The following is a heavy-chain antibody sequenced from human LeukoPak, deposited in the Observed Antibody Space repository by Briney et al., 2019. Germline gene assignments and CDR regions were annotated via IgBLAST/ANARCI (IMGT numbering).Heavy chain of an antibody. CDR3: AREDYGGNSDY. J-gene: IGHJ4*02. V-gene: IGHV1-8*03. CDR1: GGTFSSYA. CDR2: MNPNSGNT. Sequence: ASVKVSCKASGGTFSSYAISWVRQATGQGLEWMGWMNPNSGNTGYAQKFQGRVTITRNTSISTAYMELSSLRSEDTAVYYCAREDYGGNSDYWGQGTLVTVSS. D-gene: IGHD4-23*01.